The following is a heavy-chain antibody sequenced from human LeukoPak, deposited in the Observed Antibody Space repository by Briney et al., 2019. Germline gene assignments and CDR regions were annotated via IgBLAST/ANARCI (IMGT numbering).Heavy chain of an antibody. CDR3: ARGVKILNSSPFGY. Sequence: ASVKVSCKASGYTFTCYDINWVRQATGQGLEWMGWMNPNSGNTGYAQKFQGRVTMTRNTSISTAYMELSSLRSEDTAVYYCARGVKILNSSPFGYWGQGTLVTVSS. D-gene: IGHD2/OR15-2a*01. J-gene: IGHJ4*02. V-gene: IGHV1-8*01. CDR1: GYTFTCYD. CDR2: MNPNSGNT.